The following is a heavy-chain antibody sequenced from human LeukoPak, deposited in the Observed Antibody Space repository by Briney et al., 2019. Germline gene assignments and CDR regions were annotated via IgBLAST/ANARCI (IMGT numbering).Heavy chain of an antibody. CDR2: IYYSGST. CDR3: ARGGYCSSTSCYLNWFDP. Sequence: SETLSLTCTVSGGSISSSSYYWGWIRQPPGKGLEWIGSIYYSGSTYYNPSLKSRVTISVDTSKNQFSLKLSSVTAADTAVYYCARGGYCSSTSCYLNWFDPWGQGTLVTVSS. D-gene: IGHD2-2*01. CDR1: GGSISSSSYY. J-gene: IGHJ5*02. V-gene: IGHV4-39*07.